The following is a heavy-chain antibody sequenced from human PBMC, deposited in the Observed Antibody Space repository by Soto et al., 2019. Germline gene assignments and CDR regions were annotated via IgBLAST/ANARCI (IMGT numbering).Heavy chain of an antibody. D-gene: IGHD3-16*02. J-gene: IGHJ2*01. CDR3: ARSILSFDL. Sequence: QVQLQESGPGLVKPSETLSLTCTVSGGSISSFYWNWIRQPPGKGLEWIGYIYYTGSTNYNPSLKXRXSXXVDTAQNQVSLKLYSVTAADTAVYYCARSILSFDLWGRGTLITVSS. CDR2: IYYTGST. CDR1: GGSISSFY. V-gene: IGHV4-59*01.